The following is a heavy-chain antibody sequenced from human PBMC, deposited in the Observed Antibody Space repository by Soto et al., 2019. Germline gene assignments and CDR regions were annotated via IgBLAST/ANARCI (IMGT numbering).Heavy chain of an antibody. J-gene: IGHJ5*02. Sequence: QVQLQESGPGLVKPSQTLSLTCTVSGGSISSGGYYWSWIRQHPGKGLEWIGYIYYSGSTYYNPSLKSRVTIAVDTSKNQFSLKLSSVTAADTAVYYCARRTSYDILTAFDPWGQGTLVTVSS. CDR3: ARRTSYDILTAFDP. CDR1: GGSISSGGYY. V-gene: IGHV4-31*03. CDR2: IYYSGST. D-gene: IGHD3-9*01.